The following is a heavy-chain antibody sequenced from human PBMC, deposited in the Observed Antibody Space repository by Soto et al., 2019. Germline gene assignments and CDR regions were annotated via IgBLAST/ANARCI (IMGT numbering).Heavy chain of an antibody. CDR2: ISGGGSNT. V-gene: IGHV3-23*01. D-gene: IGHD4-4*01. J-gene: IGHJ4*02. CDR3: AKDSNKYSSSLRGRYFDY. CDR1: GFPFSSYV. Sequence: EVQLLESGGRLVQRGGSLRLSCAASGFPFSSYVMAWVRQAPGKGLEWVSGISGGGSNTFYADSVKGRFTISRDNSKNTLLLQMNSLGAEDTAVYYCAKDSNKYSSSLRGRYFDYWGQGIGVTVSS.